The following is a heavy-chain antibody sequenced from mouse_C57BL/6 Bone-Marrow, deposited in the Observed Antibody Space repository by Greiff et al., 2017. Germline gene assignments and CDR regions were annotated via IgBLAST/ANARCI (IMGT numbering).Heavy chain of an antibody. Sequence: EVKLMESGGDLVKPGGSLKLSCAASGFTISSSDMSWVRQTPDKRLEWVATISSAGSYTYYPASVKGRFTIPRDNSKNTLYLQMSSLKSEDTAMYYCASPTYGRFAYWGQGTLVTVSA. CDR2: ISSAGSYT. V-gene: IGHV5-6*01. D-gene: IGHD1-1*01. CDR1: GFTISSSD. J-gene: IGHJ3*01. CDR3: ASPTYGRFAY.